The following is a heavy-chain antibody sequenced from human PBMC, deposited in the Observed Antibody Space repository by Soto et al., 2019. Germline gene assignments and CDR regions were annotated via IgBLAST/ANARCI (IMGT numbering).Heavy chain of an antibody. V-gene: IGHV1-46*01. CDR2: INPSGGST. J-gene: IGHJ4*02. CDR1: GYTFTSYY. D-gene: IGHD1-1*01. Sequence: ASVKVSCKASGYTFTSYYMRWVRQAPGQGLEWMGIINPSGGSTSYAQKFQGRFTISRDNSKNAVYLQMNSLRAEDTAVYYCAKQESDWNDHFDYWGQGTLVTVSS. CDR3: AKQESDWNDHFDY.